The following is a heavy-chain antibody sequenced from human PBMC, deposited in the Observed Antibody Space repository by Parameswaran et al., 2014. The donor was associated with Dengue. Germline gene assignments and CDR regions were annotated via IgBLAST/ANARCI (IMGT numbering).Heavy chain of an antibody. Sequence: RQPPGKGLEWVAVISYDGSNKYYADSVKGRFTISRDNSKNTLYLQMNSLRAEDTAVYYCARVPELGSIYYYYYMDVWGKGTTVTVSS. CDR2: ISYDGSNK. CDR3: ARVPELGSIYYYYYMDV. J-gene: IGHJ6*03. V-gene: IGHV3-30-3*01. D-gene: IGHD7-27*01.